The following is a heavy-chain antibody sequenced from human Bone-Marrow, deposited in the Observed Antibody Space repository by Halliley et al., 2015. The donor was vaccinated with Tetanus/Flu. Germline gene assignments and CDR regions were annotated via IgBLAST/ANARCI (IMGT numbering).Heavy chain of an antibody. CDR3: AKDVERFIVGATVFDN. CDR1: GFTFDDYA. J-gene: IGHJ4*02. CDR2: VSWNSGAV. D-gene: IGHD1-26*01. V-gene: IGHV3-9*01. Sequence: LSLTCAASGFTFDDYAMHWVRQAPGKGLEWVSGVSWNSGAVGYADFVKGRFTTSRDNAKKSLYLQLNSLRAEDTALYYCAKDVERFIVGATVFDNWGQGTLVSVSS.